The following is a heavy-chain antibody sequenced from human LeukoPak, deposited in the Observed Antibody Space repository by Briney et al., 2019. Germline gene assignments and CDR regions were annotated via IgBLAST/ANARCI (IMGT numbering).Heavy chain of an antibody. Sequence: SVKVSCKASGGTFISYVISGVRPAPGQGLEGMGRIIPILGIASYAQKFQGRVTNTADKSTSTAYMELSSLRSEDTAVYYCARDGGLLWFGELFDYWGQGTVVSVSS. CDR3: ARDGGLLWFGELFDY. CDR1: GGTFISYV. J-gene: IGHJ4*02. V-gene: IGHV1-69*04. D-gene: IGHD3-10*01. CDR2: IIPILGIA.